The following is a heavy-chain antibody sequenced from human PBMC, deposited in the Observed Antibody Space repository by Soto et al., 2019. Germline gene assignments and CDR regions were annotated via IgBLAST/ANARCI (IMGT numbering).Heavy chain of an antibody. CDR1: GVSIRTTSYN. J-gene: IGHJ4*02. CDR2: VYYTGRT. V-gene: IGHV4-39*01. CDR3: ARHGSY. Sequence: QLHLQESGPGLVKPSETLSLTCNVSGVSIRTTSYNWGWIRQPPGKGLQWIGTVYYTGRTYYNPSLKSRGTISVDTSSNQFSLNLTSGTAADTAVYYCARHGSYWGQGTLVIVSS.